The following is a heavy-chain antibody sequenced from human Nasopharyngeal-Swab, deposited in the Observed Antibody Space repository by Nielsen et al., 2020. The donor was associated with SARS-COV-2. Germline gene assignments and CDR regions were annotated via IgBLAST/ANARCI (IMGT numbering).Heavy chain of an antibody. V-gene: IGHV3-66*01. D-gene: IGHD2-15*01. Sequence: GESLKISYAASGFTVSSNYMSWVRQAPGKGLEWVSVIYSGGSTYYADSVKGRFTISRDNSKNTLYLQMNSLRAEDTAVYYCATSLLGYCSGGSCYAYYGMDVWGQGTTVTVSS. CDR2: IYSGGST. J-gene: IGHJ6*02. CDR3: ATSLLGYCSGGSCYAYYGMDV. CDR1: GFTVSSNY.